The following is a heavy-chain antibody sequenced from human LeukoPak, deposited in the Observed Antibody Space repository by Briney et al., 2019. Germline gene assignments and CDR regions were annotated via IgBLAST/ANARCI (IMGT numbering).Heavy chain of an antibody. CDR1: GDSVSSNSAA. CDR3: ARWWEARRGGLAFDI. D-gene: IGHD1-26*01. V-gene: IGHV6-1*01. CDR2: TYYRSKWYN. J-gene: IGHJ3*02. Sequence: SQTLSLTCAISGDSVSSNSAAWSWIRQFPSRGLEWLGRTYYRSKWYNDYAVSVKSRITINPDTSKNQFSLQLNSVTPEDTAVYYCARWWEARRGGLAFDIWGQGTMVTVSS.